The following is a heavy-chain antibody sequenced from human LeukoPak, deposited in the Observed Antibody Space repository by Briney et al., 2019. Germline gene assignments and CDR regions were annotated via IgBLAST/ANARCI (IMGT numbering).Heavy chain of an antibody. CDR3: ARHDSSGPYNAFDI. V-gene: IGHV4-39*07. D-gene: IGHD3-22*01. CDR1: GGSISSSSYY. J-gene: IGHJ3*02. CDR2: IYYSGST. Sequence: SETLSLTCTVSGGSISSSSYYWGWIRQPLGKGLEWIGSIYYSGSTYYNPSLKSRVTISVDTSKNQFSLKLSSVTAADTAVYYCARHDSSGPYNAFDIWGQGTMVTVSS.